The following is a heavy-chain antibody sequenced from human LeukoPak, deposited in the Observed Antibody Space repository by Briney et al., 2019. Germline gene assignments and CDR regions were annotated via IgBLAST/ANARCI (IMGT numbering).Heavy chain of an antibody. D-gene: IGHD3-22*01. J-gene: IGHJ3*02. V-gene: IGHV3-23*01. Sequence: GGSLRLSCAASGFTFSSYAMSWVRQAPGKGLEWVSAISGSGGGTYYADSVKGRFTISRDNSKNTLYLQMNSLRAEDTAVYYCALLGVVVITVERAFDIWGQGTMVTVSS. CDR3: ALLGVVVITVERAFDI. CDR1: GFTFSSYA. CDR2: ISGSGGGT.